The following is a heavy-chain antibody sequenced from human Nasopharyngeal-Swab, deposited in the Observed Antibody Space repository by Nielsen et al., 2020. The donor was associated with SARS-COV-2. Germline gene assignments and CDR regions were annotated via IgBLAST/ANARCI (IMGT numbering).Heavy chain of an antibody. D-gene: IGHD2-2*01. CDR3: ASQLGHPDS. V-gene: IGHV3-74*01. CDR1: EFTFSSHW. CDR2: ISEDGSIT. Sequence: GESLKISCAASEFTFSSHWMHWVRQAPGKGLVWVSRISEDGSITTYADSAKGRFTISRDNAKNTLFLQMHSLRADDTAIYYCASQLGHPDSWGQGTLVTVSS. J-gene: IGHJ4*02.